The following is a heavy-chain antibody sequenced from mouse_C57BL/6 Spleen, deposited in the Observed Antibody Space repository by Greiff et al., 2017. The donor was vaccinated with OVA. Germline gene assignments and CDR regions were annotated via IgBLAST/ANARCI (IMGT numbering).Heavy chain of an antibody. CDR2: LWTGGGT. J-gene: IGHJ1*03. D-gene: IGHD3-2*02. V-gene: IGHV2-9-1*01. Sequence: VQLVESGPGLVAPSQSLSITCTVSGFSLTSYAISWVRQPPGTGLEWLGVLWTGGGTNYNSALKSRLSISKDNSKSQVFLKMNSLQTDDTARYYCARRGNSSGYWYFEVWGTGTTVTVSS. CDR1: GFSLTSYA. CDR3: ARRGNSSGYWYFEV.